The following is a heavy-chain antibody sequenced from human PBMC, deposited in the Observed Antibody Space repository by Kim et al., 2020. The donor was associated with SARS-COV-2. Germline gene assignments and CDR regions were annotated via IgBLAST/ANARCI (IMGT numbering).Heavy chain of an antibody. J-gene: IGHJ4*02. CDR3: ATERGIYGSGSYGLSDY. Sequence: ASVKVSCKASGYTFTGYYMHWVRQAPGQGLEWMGWINPNSGGTNYAQKFQGRVTMTRDTSISTAYMELSRLRSDDTAVYYCATERGIYGSGSYGLSDYWGQGTLVTVSS. D-gene: IGHD3-10*01. CDR1: GYTFTGYY. V-gene: IGHV1-2*02. CDR2: INPNSGGT.